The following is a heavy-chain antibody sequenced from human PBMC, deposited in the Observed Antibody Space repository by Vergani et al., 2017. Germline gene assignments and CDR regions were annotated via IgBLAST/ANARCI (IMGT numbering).Heavy chain of an antibody. CDR2: INHSGST. Sequence: QVQLQQWGAGLLKPSETLSLTCAVYGGSFSGYYWSWIRQPPGKGLEWIGEINHSGSTNYNPSLKSRVTISVDTSKNQFSLKLSSVTAADTAVYYCARAVVPAARYYYYYMDVWGKGTTVTVSS. J-gene: IGHJ6*03. V-gene: IGHV4-34*01. CDR1: GGSFSGYY. CDR3: ARAVVPAARYYYYYMDV. D-gene: IGHD2-2*01.